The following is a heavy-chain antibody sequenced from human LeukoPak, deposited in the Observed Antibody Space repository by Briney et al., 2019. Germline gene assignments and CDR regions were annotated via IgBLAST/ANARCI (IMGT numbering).Heavy chain of an antibody. V-gene: IGHV4-34*01. J-gene: IGHJ5*02. CDR2: INHNGSS. CDR3: ARKNPPFWSPRGDNWFDP. D-gene: IGHD3-3*01. CDR1: GGTFSGYY. Sequence: SETLSLTCAVSGGTFSGYYWSWIRQPPGKGLEWIGEINHNGSSKYNPYPKSRITISVDTSKNQFSLKLSSVPAADTAVYYCARKNPPFWSPRGDNWFDPGGQGTLVTVSS.